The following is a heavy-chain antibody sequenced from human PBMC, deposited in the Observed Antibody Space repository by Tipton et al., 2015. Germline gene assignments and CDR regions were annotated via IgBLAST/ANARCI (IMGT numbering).Heavy chain of an antibody. D-gene: IGHD4-17*01. CDR3: ARGRYTVTPDS. CDR2: VYFTGTT. J-gene: IGHJ4*02. Sequence: TLSLTCTVSGASVSSDSYYWSWIRQSPGMGLEWIGYVYFTGTTNYNPSFKSRVTMSIDTSNNEFSLKLRSVTAADTAVYYCARGRYTVTPDSWGQGILVTVSS. CDR1: GASVSSDSYY. V-gene: IGHV4-61*01.